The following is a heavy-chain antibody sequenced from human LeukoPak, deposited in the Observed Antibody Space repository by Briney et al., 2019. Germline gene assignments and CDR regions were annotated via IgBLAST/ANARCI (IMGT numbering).Heavy chain of an antibody. CDR2: IWYDGSNK. CDR1: GFTFSSYG. Sequence: GRSLRLSCAASGFTFSSYGMHWVHQAPSKGLEWVAVIWYDGSNKYYADSVKGRFTISRDNSKNTLYLQMNSLRAEDTAVYYCARGRVFLDYWGQGTLVTVSS. V-gene: IGHV3-33*01. CDR3: ARGRVFLDY. J-gene: IGHJ4*02.